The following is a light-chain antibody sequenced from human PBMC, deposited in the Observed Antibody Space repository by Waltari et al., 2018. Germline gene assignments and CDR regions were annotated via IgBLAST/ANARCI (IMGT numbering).Light chain of an antibody. Sequence: QSALTQPASVSGSPGQLLTISCTRTSGDIGGYNLVSWYQQHPGKAPKLMIYEGNKRPSGVSNRFSGSKSGNTASLTISGLQAEDETDYYCSSYADSNICVFGSGTKVTVL. CDR3: SSYADSNICV. V-gene: IGLV2-23*01. CDR2: EGN. CDR1: SGDIGGYNL. J-gene: IGLJ1*01.